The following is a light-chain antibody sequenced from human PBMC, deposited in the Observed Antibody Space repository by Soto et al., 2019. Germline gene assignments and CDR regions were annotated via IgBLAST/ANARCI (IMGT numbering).Light chain of an antibody. CDR1: QNINSW. Sequence: IQMTQSPSTLSASVGDRVTITCRASQNINSWLAWYQQKPGKAPKLLIYDASSLEGGVPSRFSGSGSGTEFTLTISSLQPDDFAAYYGQQYNSYSYTFGQGTKLELK. J-gene: IGKJ2*01. CDR2: DAS. V-gene: IGKV1-5*01. CDR3: QQYNSYSYT.